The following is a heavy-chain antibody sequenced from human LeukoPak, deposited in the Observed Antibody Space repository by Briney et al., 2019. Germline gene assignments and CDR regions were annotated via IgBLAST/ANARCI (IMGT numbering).Heavy chain of an antibody. D-gene: IGHD3-16*01. Sequence: ASVKVSCTASGYTFSKYGIIWARQSPGQGLEWLGWISPYSGNTDYAEKFQGRVTMTRDTSASTVYMELRSLRSDDTAIYYCARGYGDDYWGQGTLLTVSS. V-gene: IGHV1-18*01. J-gene: IGHJ4*02. CDR2: ISPYSGNT. CDR1: GYTFSKYG. CDR3: ARGYGDDY.